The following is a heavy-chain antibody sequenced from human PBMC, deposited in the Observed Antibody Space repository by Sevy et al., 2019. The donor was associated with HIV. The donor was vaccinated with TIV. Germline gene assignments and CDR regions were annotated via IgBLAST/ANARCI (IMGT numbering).Heavy chain of an antibody. J-gene: IGHJ4*02. V-gene: IGHV3-33*01. CDR1: GYTLSTYG. Sequence: GGSLRLSCKASGYTLSTYGMHWVRQPPGKGLEWVAVIWDDGSIQYYADSVTGRFIISRDDSKNTLYLQMNNVRAEDTATYFCARDALRTGTTLSYWGQGTLVTVSS. D-gene: IGHD1-7*01. CDR2: IWDDGSIQ. CDR3: ARDALRTGTTLSY.